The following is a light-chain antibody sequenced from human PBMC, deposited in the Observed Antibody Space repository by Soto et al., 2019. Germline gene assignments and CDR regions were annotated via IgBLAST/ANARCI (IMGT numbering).Light chain of an antibody. CDR1: SSDVGGYNY. CDR2: DVS. V-gene: IGLV2-11*01. CDR3: CSYAGIYHYV. J-gene: IGLJ1*01. Sequence: QSVLTQPRSVSGSPGQSVTISCTGTSSDVGGYNYVSWYQQHPGKAPKLMIYDVSKRPSGVPDRFSGSKSGNTASLTISGLQAEDEADYFWCSYAGIYHYVFGTGTKVTVL.